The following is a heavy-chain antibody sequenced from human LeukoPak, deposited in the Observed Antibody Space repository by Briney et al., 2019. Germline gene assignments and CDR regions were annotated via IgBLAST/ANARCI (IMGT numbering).Heavy chain of an antibody. CDR2: IKQNGSAK. J-gene: IGHJ4*02. V-gene: IGHV3-7*04. Sequence: GGSLRLSCAPSGFTLSNYWMRWVRPAPGKGLEWVAHIKQNGSAKYSVDSVERLFTISRDNDKNSLYLQMNSLRAEDTAVYYCARDEFWGQGTRVTVSS. CDR3: ARDEF. CDR1: GFTLSNYW.